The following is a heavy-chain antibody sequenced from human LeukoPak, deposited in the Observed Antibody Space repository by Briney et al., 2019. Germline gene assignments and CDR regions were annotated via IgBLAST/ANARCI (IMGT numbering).Heavy chain of an antibody. V-gene: IGHV1-46*01. J-gene: IGHJ3*01. CDR1: GYTFTSSY. Sequence: GASVKVSCKASGYTFTSSYIHWARQAPGQGLEWMGIINPSGGATSYARKFQDRVAMTRDTSTSTIYMEVTSLRSEDTAVYYCATTIEVVITRNRDGLDVWGQGTMVTVSS. D-gene: IGHD3-22*01. CDR3: ATTIEVVITRNRDGLDV. CDR2: INPSGGAT.